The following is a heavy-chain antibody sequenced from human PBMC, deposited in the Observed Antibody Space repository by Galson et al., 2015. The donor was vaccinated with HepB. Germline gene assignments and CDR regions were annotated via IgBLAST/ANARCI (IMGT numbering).Heavy chain of an antibody. D-gene: IGHD5/OR15-5a*01. CDR2: ISSTSTYI. CDR1: GFTFSSYS. Sequence: SLRLSCAASGFTFSSYSMNWVRQAPGKGLEWVSSISSTSTYIYYADSVKGRFTISRDNAKNSLFLQMNSLRAEDTAMYYCARGPGLEFDYWGQGTLVTVSS. V-gene: IGHV3-21*01. J-gene: IGHJ4*02. CDR3: ARGPGLEFDY.